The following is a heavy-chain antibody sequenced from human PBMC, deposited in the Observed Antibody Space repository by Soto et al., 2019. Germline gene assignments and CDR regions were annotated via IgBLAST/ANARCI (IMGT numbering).Heavy chain of an antibody. V-gene: IGHV3-48*02. CDR3: ATDYGYAFAI. CDR1: GFSFSSYS. Sequence: EVHLVESGGGVVQPGGSLRLSCAASGFSFSSYSVNWVRQAPGEGLEWVSYIRRDSSTMYYADSVEGRFTISRDNAKNSLYLQLNCLRDEDTAVYYCATDYGYAFAIWGQGTMVTVSS. J-gene: IGHJ3*02. CDR2: IRRDSSTM. D-gene: IGHD4-17*01.